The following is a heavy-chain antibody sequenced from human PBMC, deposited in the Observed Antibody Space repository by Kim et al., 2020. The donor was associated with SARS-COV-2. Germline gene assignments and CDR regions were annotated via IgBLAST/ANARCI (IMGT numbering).Heavy chain of an antibody. Sequence: GGSLRLSCAASGFTFSSYDMHWVRQAPGKGLEWVAVISYDGSNKYYADSVKGRFTISRDNSKNTLYLQMNSLRAEDTAVYYCARDPGYCSGGSCYPIHFDYWGQGTLVTVSS. CDR1: GFTFSSYD. CDR2: ISYDGSNK. J-gene: IGHJ4*02. CDR3: ARDPGYCSGGSCYPIHFDY. D-gene: IGHD2-15*01. V-gene: IGHV3-30-3*01.